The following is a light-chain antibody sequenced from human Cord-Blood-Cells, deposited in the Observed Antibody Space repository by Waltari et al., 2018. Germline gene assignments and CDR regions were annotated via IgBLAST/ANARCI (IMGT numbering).Light chain of an antibody. Sequence: DIVMTQSPDSLAVSLGARATINCKYSQSVLYSSNNKNYLAWYQQKPGQPPKLLIYWASTRESGVPDRFSGSGSRTEFTLTISSLQAEDVAVYYCQQYYSTPDTFGQGTKLEIK. CDR2: WAS. V-gene: IGKV4-1*01. CDR1: QSVLYSSNNKNY. CDR3: QQYYSTPDT. J-gene: IGKJ2*01.